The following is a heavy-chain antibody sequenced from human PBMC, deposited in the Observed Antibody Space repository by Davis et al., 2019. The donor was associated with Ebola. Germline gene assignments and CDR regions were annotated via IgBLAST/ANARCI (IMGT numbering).Heavy chain of an antibody. J-gene: IGHJ6*02. D-gene: IGHD3-3*01. CDR2: ISAYNGNT. Sequence: ASVKVSCKASGYTFTSYGISWVRQAPGQGLEWMGWISAYNGNTNYAQKLQGRVTMTTDTSTSTAYMELRSLRSDDTAVYYCATALGYFGVVTEVNYYYYGMDVWGQGTTVTVSS. CDR1: GYTFTSYG. CDR3: ATALGYFGVVTEVNYYYYGMDV. V-gene: IGHV1-18*01.